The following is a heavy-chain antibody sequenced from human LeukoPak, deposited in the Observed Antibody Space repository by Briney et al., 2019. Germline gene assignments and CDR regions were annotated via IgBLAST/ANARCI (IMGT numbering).Heavy chain of an antibody. CDR2: IHYSGST. CDR1: GGSISSYY. Sequence: PSETLSLTCTVSGGSISSYYWSWIRQPPGKGLEWIGYIHYSGSTNYNPSLKSRVTISVDTSKNQFSLKLSSVTAVDTAVYFCARDPSSYYYGMDVWGQGTTVTVSS. V-gene: IGHV4-59*01. J-gene: IGHJ6*02. D-gene: IGHD6-6*01. CDR3: ARDPSSYYYGMDV.